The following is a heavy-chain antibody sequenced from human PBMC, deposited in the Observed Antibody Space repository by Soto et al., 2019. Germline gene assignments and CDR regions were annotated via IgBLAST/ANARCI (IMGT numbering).Heavy chain of an antibody. CDR1: GGSFSGYY. D-gene: IGHD2-2*02. J-gene: IGHJ4*02. V-gene: IGHV4-34*01. Sequence: QVQLQQWGAGLLKPSETLSLTCAVYGGSFSGYYWSWIRQPPGKGLEWIGEINHSGSTNYNPSLKSRVTISVDTSKNQFSLKLSSVTAADTAVYYCARRQLYCSSTSCYTGSSDFDYWGQGTLVTVSS. CDR3: ARRQLYCSSTSCYTGSSDFDY. CDR2: INHSGST.